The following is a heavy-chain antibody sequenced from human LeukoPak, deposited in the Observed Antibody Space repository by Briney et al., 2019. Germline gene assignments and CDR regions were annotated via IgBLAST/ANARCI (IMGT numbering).Heavy chain of an antibody. V-gene: IGHV4-30-4*01. CDR3: ARESVICSSTSCYIA. CDR2: IYYSGST. J-gene: IGHJ4*02. D-gene: IGHD2-2*02. CDR1: GGSISSGDYY. Sequence: SQTLSLTCTVSGGSISSGDYYWSWLRQPPGKGLEWIGYIYYSGSTYYNPSLKSRVTISVDTSKNQFSLKLSSVTAADTAVYYCARESVICSSTSCYIAWGQGTLVTVSS.